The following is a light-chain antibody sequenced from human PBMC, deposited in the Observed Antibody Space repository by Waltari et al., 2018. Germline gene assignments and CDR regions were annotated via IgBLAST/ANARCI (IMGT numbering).Light chain of an antibody. Sequence: EIVLTQSPGTPSLSPGERATLPCRASQSVTSSLAWYQHKPVQAPRLLIYGAFSRATGLPDRFGGSGSGTDFILTISRVEPEDFAIYYCQQYGTSPLSFGGGTKVEMK. CDR1: QSVTSS. J-gene: IGKJ4*01. CDR3: QQYGTSPLS. CDR2: GAF. V-gene: IGKV3-20*01.